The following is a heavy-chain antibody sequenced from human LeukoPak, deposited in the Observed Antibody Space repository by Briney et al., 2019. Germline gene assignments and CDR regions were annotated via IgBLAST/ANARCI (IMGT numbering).Heavy chain of an antibody. Sequence: GTSLRLSCAASGFMLSSFPMHWVRQAPGKGLEWVALISYDVSNIYYADSVKGRFTISRDNSKNTLYLQMSSLRTEDTAVYYCARGHSSSWLRGDYWGQGTLVTVSS. D-gene: IGHD6-13*01. CDR1: GFMLSSFP. CDR2: ISYDVSNI. CDR3: ARGHSSSWLRGDY. J-gene: IGHJ4*02. V-gene: IGHV3-30*04.